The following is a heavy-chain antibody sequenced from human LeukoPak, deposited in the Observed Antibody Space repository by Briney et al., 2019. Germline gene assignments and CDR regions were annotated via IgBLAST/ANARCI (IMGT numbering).Heavy chain of an antibody. V-gene: IGHV4-39*07. J-gene: IGHJ4*02. CDR1: GGSISSSTYY. Sequence: SETLSLTCTVSGGSISSSTYYWGWIRQPPGKGLEWIGSIGSVYYSGSTDYNPSLKSQVTISVDTSKNQFSLKLSSVTAADTAVYYCARDSKGGYDYWGQGTLVTVSS. D-gene: IGHD1-26*01. CDR2: IGSVYYSGST. CDR3: ARDSKGGYDY.